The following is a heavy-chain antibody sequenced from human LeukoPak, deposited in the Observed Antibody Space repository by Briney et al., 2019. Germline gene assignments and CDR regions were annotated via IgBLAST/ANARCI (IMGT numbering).Heavy chain of an antibody. CDR3: ARGGSGSYYQPNTYYFDY. D-gene: IGHD3-10*01. CDR2: IYYSGST. J-gene: IGHJ4*02. CDR1: GGSISSGDYY. Sequence: SETLSLTCTVSGGSISSGDYYWSWIRQPPGKGLEWIGYIYYSGSTYYNPSLKSRVTISVDTSKHQFSLKLSSVTAADTAVYYCARGGSGSYYQPNTYYFDYWGQGTLVTVSS. V-gene: IGHV4-30-4*01.